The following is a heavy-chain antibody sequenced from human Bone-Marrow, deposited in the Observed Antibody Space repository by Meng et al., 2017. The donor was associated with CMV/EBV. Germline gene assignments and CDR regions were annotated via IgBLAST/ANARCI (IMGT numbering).Heavy chain of an antibody. D-gene: IGHD5-12*01. CDR1: GFTFSSYW. CDR3: AREPLDATSVDY. Sequence: GESLKISFAASGFTFSSYWMHWVRQAPGKGLVWVSRLDSDGSITSYADSVKGRFTISRDNAKNTLYLRMNSLRAEDTAVYYCAREPLDATSVDYWGQGTLVTVSS. CDR2: LDSDGSIT. V-gene: IGHV3-74*01. J-gene: IGHJ4*02.